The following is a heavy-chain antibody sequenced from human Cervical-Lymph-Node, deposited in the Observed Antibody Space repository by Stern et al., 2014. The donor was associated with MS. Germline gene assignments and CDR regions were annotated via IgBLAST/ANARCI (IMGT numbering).Heavy chain of an antibody. CDR3: VRAREGYYFDY. CDR2: RDWDGDK. V-gene: IGHV2-70*01. CDR1: GFSLSTTGMC. J-gene: IGHJ4*02. Sequence: QVTLKESGPALVKPTQTLTLTCTFSGFSLSTTGMCLSWIRQPPGKALEWLAVRDWDGDKYYSTALKSRLTISKDTSKNQVVLTMTNMAPLDTATYFCVRAREGYYFDYWGQGIPVTVSS. D-gene: IGHD2-21*01.